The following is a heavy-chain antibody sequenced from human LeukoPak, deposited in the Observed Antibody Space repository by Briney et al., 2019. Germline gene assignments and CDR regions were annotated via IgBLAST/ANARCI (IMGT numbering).Heavy chain of an antibody. J-gene: IGHJ4*02. D-gene: IGHD6-19*01. CDR1: GFTFINYA. Sequence: GGSLRLPCAASGFTFINYAMVWVRQAPGRGLEWVAHINSDGSEKDYVDSVKGRFTISRDNARNSQFLQMNSLRAEDTAVYYCASGGGWVFFNWGQGTLVTVSS. CDR2: INSDGSEK. V-gene: IGHV3-7*01. CDR3: ASGGGWVFFN.